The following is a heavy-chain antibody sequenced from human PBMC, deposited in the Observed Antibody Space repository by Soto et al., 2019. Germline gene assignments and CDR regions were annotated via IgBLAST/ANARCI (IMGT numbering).Heavy chain of an antibody. Sequence: QVQLQESGPGLVKPSETLSLTCTVSGDSITSYYWNWVRQPPGKGLEWIGYINYSGDAKYNPSLKRRVTISADTSKNQLSLKLRSVTAADTAVYYCARDDSSPSDRYYYYGMNVWGQGTTVTVSS. CDR2: INYSGDA. CDR1: GDSITSYY. J-gene: IGHJ6*02. D-gene: IGHD6-6*01. CDR3: ARDDSSPSDRYYYYGMNV. V-gene: IGHV4-59*01.